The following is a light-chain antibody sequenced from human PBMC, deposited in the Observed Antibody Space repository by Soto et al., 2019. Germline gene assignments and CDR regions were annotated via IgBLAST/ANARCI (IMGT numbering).Light chain of an antibody. V-gene: IGKV3-20*01. J-gene: IGKJ4*01. Sequence: EIVLTQSPGTLSLSPGERATLSCRASQSISSSYLAWYQQKPGQAPRLLVYGASSRATGIADRFSGSGSGTDFTLTISRLEPEDFAVYYCQQYNNWPLTFGGGTKVDIK. CDR3: QQYNNWPLT. CDR2: GAS. CDR1: QSISSSY.